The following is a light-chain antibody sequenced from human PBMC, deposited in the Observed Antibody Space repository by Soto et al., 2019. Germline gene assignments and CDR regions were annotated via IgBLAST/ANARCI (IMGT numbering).Light chain of an antibody. V-gene: IGKV3-11*01. CDR3: QQRNNWPPDIT. J-gene: IGKJ5*01. CDR2: DAS. Sequence: EIVLTQSPVTLSLSPGDRATLSCRASQTVSTYLAWYQQKPGQAPRLLIYDASNRATGIPARFSGSWSGTDFTLTSSSLEPEDFAVYYCQQRNNWPPDITFVQGTRLDIK. CDR1: QTVSTY.